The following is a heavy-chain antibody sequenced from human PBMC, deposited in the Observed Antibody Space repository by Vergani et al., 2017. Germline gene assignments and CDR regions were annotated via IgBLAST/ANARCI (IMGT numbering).Heavy chain of an antibody. Sequence: QVHLQQRGAGVLKPSETLSLTCGVIGGSLSGYFWSWIRQSPGRGLEWIGEITAIGSAQDSPSATSRVTISVDTSRGEFTLTVTSVTAADTGLYFCASRRPRLNLGSKSNAGTLDSWGQGTLVTVSS. CDR2: ITAIGSA. CDR3: ASRRPRLNLGSKSNAGTLDS. V-gene: IGHV4-34*02. J-gene: IGHJ5*02. CDR1: GGSLSGYF. D-gene: IGHD3-10*01.